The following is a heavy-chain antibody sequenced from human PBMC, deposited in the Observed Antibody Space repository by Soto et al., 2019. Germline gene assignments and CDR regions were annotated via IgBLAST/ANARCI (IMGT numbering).Heavy chain of an antibody. CDR1: GFSLSTSGMR. V-gene: IGHV2-70*04. CDR2: IDWDDDK. CDR3: ARIAGTVNLFDY. J-gene: IGHJ4*02. D-gene: IGHD4-17*01. Sequence: GPTLVNPTQTLTLTCTFSGFSLSTSGMRVTWIRQPPGKALEWLARIDWDDDKFYSTSLKTRRTISKDTSKNQVVLTMTNMDPVDTATYYCARIAGTVNLFDYWGQGTLVTVSS.